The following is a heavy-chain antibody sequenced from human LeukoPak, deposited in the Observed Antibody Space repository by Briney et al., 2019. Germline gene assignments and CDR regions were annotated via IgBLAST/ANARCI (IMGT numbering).Heavy chain of an antibody. CDR2: AYYSGST. V-gene: IGHV4-59*01. CDR3: ASRSGRNYYGMDV. CDR1: GGSISSYY. J-gene: IGHJ6*02. Sequence: PSETLSLTCTVSGGSISSYYWNWIRQPPGKALEWLGYAYYSGSTNYNPSLKTRLTISVDTSKAQFSLTLSSVTAADTAIYHCASRSGRNYYGMDVWGQGTTVIVSS. D-gene: IGHD3-10*01.